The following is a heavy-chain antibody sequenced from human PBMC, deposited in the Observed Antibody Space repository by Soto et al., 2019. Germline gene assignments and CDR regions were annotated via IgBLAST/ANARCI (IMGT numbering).Heavy chain of an antibody. CDR2: MSGDGRT. CDR3: VKWHTSNFDSLPFTGFDF. Sequence: GGSLRLSCVGSGFTFSDSVIAFVRHASFKWLEWLSVMSGDGRTRYALSVTGRFTISRDNSKNTLYLQMRSLRAEDAAAYYCVKWHTSNFDSLPFTGFDFWGQGTQVTVSS. CDR1: GFTFSDSV. J-gene: IGHJ4*02. V-gene: IGHV3-23*01. D-gene: IGHD3-22*01.